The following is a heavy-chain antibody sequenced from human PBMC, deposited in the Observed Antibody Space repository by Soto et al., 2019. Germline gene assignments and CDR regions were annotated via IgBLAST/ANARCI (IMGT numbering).Heavy chain of an antibody. D-gene: IGHD5-12*01. CDR1: GYTFTSYG. CDR3: ASSFRGALRDGYNFRYAFDI. J-gene: IGHJ3*02. V-gene: IGHV1-18*01. CDR2: ISAYNGNT. Sequence: QVQLVQSGAEVKKPGASVKVSCKASGYTFTSYGISWVRQAPGQGLEWMGWISAYNGNTNYAQKLQGRVTMTTDTSTSTAYMELRSLRSDDTAVYYCASSFRGALRDGYNFRYAFDIWGQGTMVTVSS.